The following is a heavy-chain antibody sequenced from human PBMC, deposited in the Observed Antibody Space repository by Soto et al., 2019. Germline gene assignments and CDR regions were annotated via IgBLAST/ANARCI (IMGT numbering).Heavy chain of an antibody. Sequence: GESLKISCKGSGYSFTSYWISWVRQMPGKGLEWMGRIDPSDSYTNYSPSFQGHVTISADKSISTAYLQWSSLKASDTAMYYCALTTSESYYYYGMDVWGQGTTVTVSS. J-gene: IGHJ6*02. CDR1: GYSFTSYW. V-gene: IGHV5-10-1*01. D-gene: IGHD4-17*01. CDR3: ALTTSESYYYYGMDV. CDR2: IDPSDSYT.